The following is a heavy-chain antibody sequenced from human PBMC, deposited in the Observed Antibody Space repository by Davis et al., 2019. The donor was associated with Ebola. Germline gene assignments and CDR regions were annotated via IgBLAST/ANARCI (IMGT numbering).Heavy chain of an antibody. Sequence: ASVKVSCKASGYTFNLYGISWVRQAPGQRLEWMGWINAGNGNTKYSQKFQGRVTITRDTSASTAYMELSSLRSEDTSVYYCARDRGGDYSFDYWGQGTLVTVSS. D-gene: IGHD3-10*01. CDR3: ARDRGGDYSFDY. V-gene: IGHV1-3*01. CDR1: GYTFNLYG. CDR2: INAGNGNT. J-gene: IGHJ4*02.